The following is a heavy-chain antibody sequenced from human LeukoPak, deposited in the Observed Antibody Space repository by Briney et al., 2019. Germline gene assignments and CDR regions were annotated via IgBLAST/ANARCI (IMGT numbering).Heavy chain of an antibody. J-gene: IGHJ6*03. CDR2: IYYSGST. CDR1: GGSISSYY. CDR3: ARVRDDSSSWYSDYYMDV. V-gene: IGHV4-59*12. Sequence: TTSETLSLTCTVSGGSISSYYWSWIRQPPGKGLEWIGYIYYSGSTYYNPSLKSRVTISVDTSKNQFSLKLSSVTAADTAVYYCARVRDDSSSWYSDYYMDVWGKGTTVTVSS. D-gene: IGHD6-13*01.